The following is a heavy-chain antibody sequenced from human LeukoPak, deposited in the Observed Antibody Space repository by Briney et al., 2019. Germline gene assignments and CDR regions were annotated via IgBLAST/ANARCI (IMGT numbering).Heavy chain of an antibody. V-gene: IGHV3-64*02. Sequence: PGGSLRLSCTASGFIFSDYSMHWVRQAPGKGLEYVSAINPNGDDTYYADSVKGRFTISRDNSKSTLYLQMGGLGADDMAMYYCTRVVGSGHFDYWGQGTLVTVSS. J-gene: IGHJ4*02. CDR1: GFIFSDYS. D-gene: IGHD1-26*01. CDR3: TRVVGSGHFDY. CDR2: INPNGDDT.